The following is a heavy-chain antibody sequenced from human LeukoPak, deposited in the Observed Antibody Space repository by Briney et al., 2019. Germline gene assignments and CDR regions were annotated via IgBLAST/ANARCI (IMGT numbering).Heavy chain of an antibody. CDR2: ISAYNGNT. V-gene: IGHV1-18*01. CDR3: ARDTRRYYDSSGFDY. CDR1: GYTFTSYG. Sequence: ASVKVSCKASGYTFTSYGISWVRQAPGQGLEWMGWISAYNGNTNYAQKLQGRVTMTTDTSTSTAYMELRSLRSDDTAVYYCARDTRRYYDSSGFDYWGQGTLVTVSS. D-gene: IGHD3-22*01. J-gene: IGHJ4*02.